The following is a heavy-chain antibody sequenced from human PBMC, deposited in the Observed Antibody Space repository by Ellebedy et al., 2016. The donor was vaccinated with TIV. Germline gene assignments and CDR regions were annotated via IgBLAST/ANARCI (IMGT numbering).Heavy chain of an antibody. Sequence: SGPTLVKPTETLTLTCTVSGFSLSDARMGVSWIRQPPGKALEWLAHIFSHGGESYNTSPRSRLTISKDTPNSQGVLTRTNMKAVDTTTYYCARIDRSDTSWYGDRNDYWGQGILVTVSS. D-gene: IGHD6-13*01. CDR3: ARIDRSDTSWYGDRNDY. J-gene: IGHJ4*02. CDR2: IFSHGGE. V-gene: IGHV2-26*02. CDR1: GFSLSDARMG.